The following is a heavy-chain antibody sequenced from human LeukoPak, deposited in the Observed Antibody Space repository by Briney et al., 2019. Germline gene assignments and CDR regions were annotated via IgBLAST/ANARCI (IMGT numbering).Heavy chain of an antibody. V-gene: IGHV4-39*07. J-gene: IGHJ4*02. CDR2: IYYSGST. CDR1: GGSISSSSYY. Sequence: SETLSLTCTVSGGSISSSSYYWGWIRQPPGKGLEWIGSIYYSGSTYYNPSLKSRVTISVDTSKNQFSLKLSSVTAADTAVYYCATGPSVWAGFYFDYWGQGTLVTVSS. D-gene: IGHD3-16*01. CDR3: ATGPSVWAGFYFDY.